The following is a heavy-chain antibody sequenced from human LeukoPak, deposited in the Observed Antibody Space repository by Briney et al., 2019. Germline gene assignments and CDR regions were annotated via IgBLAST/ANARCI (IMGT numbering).Heavy chain of an antibody. V-gene: IGHV1-2*02. J-gene: IGHJ3*02. Sequence: GASVKVSCKASGYTFTGYYMHWVRQAPGQGLEWMGWINPNSGGTNYAQKFQGRVTMTRDTSISTASMELSRLRSDDTAVYYCARELLSSSWSYDAFDIWGQGTMVTVSS. D-gene: IGHD6-13*01. CDR3: ARELLSSSWSYDAFDI. CDR1: GYTFTGYY. CDR2: INPNSGGT.